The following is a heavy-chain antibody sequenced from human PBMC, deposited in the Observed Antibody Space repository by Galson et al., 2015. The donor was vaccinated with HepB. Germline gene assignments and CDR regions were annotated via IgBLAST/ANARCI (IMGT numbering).Heavy chain of an antibody. V-gene: IGHV3-23*01. J-gene: IGHJ4*02. D-gene: IGHD7-27*01. Sequence: SLRLSCAASRFTFSSYAMSWVRQAPGKGLEWVSHISGSGGSTYYADSVKGRFTISRDNSKNTLYLQMNSLRAEDTAVYYCVKDGQGSNWGDFDYWGQGTLVTVSS. CDR2: ISGSGGST. CDR1: RFTFSSYA. CDR3: VKDGQGSNWGDFDY.